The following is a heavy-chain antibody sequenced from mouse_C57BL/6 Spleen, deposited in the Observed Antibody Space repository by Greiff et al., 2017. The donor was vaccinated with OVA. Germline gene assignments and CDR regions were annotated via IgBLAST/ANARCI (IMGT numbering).Heavy chain of an antibody. CDR2: ISSGSSTI. D-gene: IGHD2-3*01. V-gene: IGHV5-17*01. CDR1: GFTFSDYG. CDR3: ARDGYYGGYFDY. J-gene: IGHJ2*01. Sequence: EVHLVESGGGLVKPGGSLKLSCAASGFTFSDYGMHWVRQAPEKGLEWVAYISSGSSTIYYADTVKGRFTISRDNAKNTLFLQMTSLRSEDTAMYYCARDGYYGGYFDYWGQGTTLTVSS.